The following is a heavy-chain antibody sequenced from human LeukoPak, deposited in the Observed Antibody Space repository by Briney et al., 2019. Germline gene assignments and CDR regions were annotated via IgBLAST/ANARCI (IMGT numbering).Heavy chain of an antibody. CDR2: MYNSGST. CDR3: ARGIESYGDYGY. Sequence: PSQTLSLTCTVSGGSISSGSYYWSWIRQPAGKGLEWIAYMYNSGSTNYNPSLKSRVTISIDTSKNQFSLKLSSLTAADTAIYYCARGIESYGDYGYWGQGILATVSS. CDR1: GGSISSGSYY. J-gene: IGHJ4*02. D-gene: IGHD4-17*01. V-gene: IGHV4-61*09.